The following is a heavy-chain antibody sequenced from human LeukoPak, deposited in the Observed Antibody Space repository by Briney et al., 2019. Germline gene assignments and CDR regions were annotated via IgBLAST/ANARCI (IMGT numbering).Heavy chain of an antibody. V-gene: IGHV3-13*01. D-gene: IGHD4-17*01. CDR2: IGTTGDT. Sequence: LGGSLRLSCAASGFTFSSYDMHWVRQVTGKGLEWVPSIGTTGDTHYAVSVKGRFTISRENAKNSLYLQMSSLSAGDTAVYYCARSFYGDYPYWGQGTLVTVSS. CDR1: GFTFSSYD. J-gene: IGHJ4*02. CDR3: ARSFYGDYPY.